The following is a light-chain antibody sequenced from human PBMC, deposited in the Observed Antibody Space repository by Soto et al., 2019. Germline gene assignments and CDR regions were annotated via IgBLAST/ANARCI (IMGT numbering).Light chain of an antibody. V-gene: IGKV3-15*01. J-gene: IGKJ5*01. CDR1: QSVSTN. Sequence: MVLTQSPATLSVSPGERSTPSFSSSQSVSTNLAWYQQKLGQAPRVLIYGSSSRATGVPARFSGSGSGTEFTLTISSLQSEDFAVYYCQQYHHWPPITFGQGTRLEIK. CDR3: QQYHHWPPIT. CDR2: GSS.